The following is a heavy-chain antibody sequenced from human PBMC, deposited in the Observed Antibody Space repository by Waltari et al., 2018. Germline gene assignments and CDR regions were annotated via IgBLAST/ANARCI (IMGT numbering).Heavy chain of an antibody. Sequence: QVQLVESGGGVVQPGRSLRPSCAASGFTFRSYGMHWVRQAQGKGLEWVAVIWYDGSNKYYADSVKGRFTISRENSKNTLYLQMNSLRAEDTAVYYCARDAGATVWYFDLWGRGTLVTVSS. V-gene: IGHV3-33*01. J-gene: IGHJ2*01. CDR3: ARDAGATVWYFDL. D-gene: IGHD1-26*01. CDR2: IWYDGSNK. CDR1: GFTFRSYG.